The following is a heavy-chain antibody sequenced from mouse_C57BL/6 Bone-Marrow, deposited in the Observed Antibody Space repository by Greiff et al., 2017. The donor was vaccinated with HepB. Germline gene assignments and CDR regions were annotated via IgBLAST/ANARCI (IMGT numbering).Heavy chain of an antibody. CDR3: ASLTAVVAYYFDY. D-gene: IGHD1-1*01. V-gene: IGHV1-64*01. J-gene: IGHJ2*01. CDR1: GYTFTSYW. Sequence: QVQLQQPGAELVKPGASVKLSCKASGYTFTSYWMHWVKQRPGQGLEWIGMIHPNSGSTNYNEKFKSKATLTVDKSYSTAYMQLSSLTSEDSAVYYCASLTAVVAYYFDYWGQGTTLTVSS. CDR2: IHPNSGST.